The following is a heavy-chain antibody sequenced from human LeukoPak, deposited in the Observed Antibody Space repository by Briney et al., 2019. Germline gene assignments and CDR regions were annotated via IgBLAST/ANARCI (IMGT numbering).Heavy chain of an antibody. J-gene: IGHJ4*02. D-gene: IGHD1-26*01. CDR2: INPNSGGT. CDR3: ARGCGIVGARWELLGRGIRPNYFDY. V-gene: IGHV1-2*02. Sequence: GASVKVSCKASEYTFTGYYMHWVRQAPGQGLAWMGWINPNSGGTNYAQKFQGRVTMTRDTSISTAYMELSRLRSDDTAVYYCARGCGIVGARWELLGRGIRPNYFDYWGQGTLVTVSS. CDR1: EYTFTGYY.